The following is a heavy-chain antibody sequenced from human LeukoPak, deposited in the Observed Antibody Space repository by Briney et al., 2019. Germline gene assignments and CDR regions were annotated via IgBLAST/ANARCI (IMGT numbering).Heavy chain of an antibody. CDR2: INPNSGGT. Sequence: ASVKVSCKASGYTFTGYYMHWVRQAPGQGLEWMGWINPNSGGTNYAQKFQGRVTMTRDTSISTAYMELSRLRSDDTAVYYCARAWSSSGYYSWGPKTKGYYYMDVWGKGTTVTVSS. D-gene: IGHD3-22*01. V-gene: IGHV1-2*02. J-gene: IGHJ6*03. CDR3: ARAWSSSGYYSWGPKTKGYYYMDV. CDR1: GYTFTGYY.